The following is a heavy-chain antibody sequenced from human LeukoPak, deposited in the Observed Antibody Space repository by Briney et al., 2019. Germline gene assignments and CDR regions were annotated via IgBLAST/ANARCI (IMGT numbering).Heavy chain of an antibody. Sequence: GRSLRLSCAASGFTFSSYAMHWVRQAPGKGLEWVAVISYDGSNKYYADSVKGRFTISRDNSKNTLYLQMNSLRAEDTAVYYCARPYDAFDIWGQGKMVTVSS. CDR2: ISYDGSNK. J-gene: IGHJ3*02. CDR3: ARPYDAFDI. CDR1: GFTFSSYA. V-gene: IGHV3-30*04.